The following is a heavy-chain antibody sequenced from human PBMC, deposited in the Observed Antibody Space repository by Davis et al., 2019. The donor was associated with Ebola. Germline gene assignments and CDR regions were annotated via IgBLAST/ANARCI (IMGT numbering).Heavy chain of an antibody. CDR2: INHSGST. D-gene: IGHD2/OR15-2a*01. CDR3: ARGRPFF. Sequence: SETLSLTRAVYSGSFSGYYWSWIRQSPGKGLEWIGEINHSGSTNYNPSLKSRVTISVDTSKNQFSLKLSSVTAADTAVYYCARGRPFFWGQGTLVTVSS. J-gene: IGHJ4*02. CDR1: SGSFSGYY. V-gene: IGHV4-34*01.